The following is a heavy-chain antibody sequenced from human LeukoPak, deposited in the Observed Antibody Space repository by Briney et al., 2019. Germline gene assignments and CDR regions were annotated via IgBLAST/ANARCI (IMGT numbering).Heavy chain of an antibody. CDR1: GFTFSSYS. J-gene: IGHJ3*02. Sequence: PGGSLRLSCLASGFTFSSYSMSWIRQPPGKGLEWIGYLYNNGRSDYNPSLKSRVTISVDTSKNQVSLRLTSVTAADTAVYYCATPLSGNYYGSPNDAFDIWGQGTMVTVSS. CDR3: ATPLSGNYYGSPNDAFDI. D-gene: IGHD3-22*01. CDR2: LYNNGRS. V-gene: IGHV4-59*01.